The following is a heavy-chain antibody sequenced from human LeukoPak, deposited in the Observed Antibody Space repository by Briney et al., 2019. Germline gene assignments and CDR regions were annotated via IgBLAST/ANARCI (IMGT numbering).Heavy chain of an antibody. V-gene: IGHV3-30*18. Sequence: GGSLRLSCAASGFTFSSYGMHWVRQAPGKGLEWVAVISYDGSNKYYADSVKGRFTISRDNSKNTLYLQMNSLRAEDTAVYYCAKDPRYYDFWSGYYSAFDYWGQGTLVTVSS. D-gene: IGHD3-3*01. CDR3: AKDPRYYDFWSGYYSAFDY. CDR1: GFTFSSYG. J-gene: IGHJ4*02. CDR2: ISYDGSNK.